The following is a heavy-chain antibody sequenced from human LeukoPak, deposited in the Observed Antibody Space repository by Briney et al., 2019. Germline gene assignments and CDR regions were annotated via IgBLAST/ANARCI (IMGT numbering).Heavy chain of an antibody. CDR1: GYTFTSYG. V-gene: IGHV1-18*01. CDR2: ISAYNGNT. D-gene: IGHD6-6*01. J-gene: IGHJ6*02. CDR3: AIYSIAARPIYYYYYGMDV. Sequence: GASLKVSCKASGYTFTSYGISWGRQAPGQGLEWMGCISAYNGNTNYAQKLQGRVTMTTDTSTSTAYMELRSLRSDDTAVYYCAIYSIAARPIYYYYYGMDVWGQGTTVTVSS.